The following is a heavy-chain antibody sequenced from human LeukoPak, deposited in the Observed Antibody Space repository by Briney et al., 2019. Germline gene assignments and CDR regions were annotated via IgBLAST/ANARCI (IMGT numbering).Heavy chain of an antibody. V-gene: IGHV3-74*01. Sequence: GGSLRLSCAASGFTFSTYWMHWVRQAPGKGLVRVSRINTDGSSTSYADSVKGRFTISRDNAMSTLYLQMNSLRAEDTAVYYCARPYSYYDFWDWGQGTLVTVSS. J-gene: IGHJ4*02. CDR3: ARPYSYYDFWD. CDR1: GFTFSTYW. D-gene: IGHD3-3*01. CDR2: INTDGSST.